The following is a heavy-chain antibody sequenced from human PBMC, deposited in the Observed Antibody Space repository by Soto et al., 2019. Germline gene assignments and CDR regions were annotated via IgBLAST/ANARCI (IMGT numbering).Heavy chain of an antibody. CDR1: GFTVGNNY. CDR2: IYSTGTT. CDR3: AKDGRGSGSHYNSFGY. Sequence: EVQLVESGGGLIQPGGSLKLSCAASGFTVGNNYMSWVRQAPGKGLEWGSLIYSTGTTKYADSVKGRFTVSRDNAKNTLDLQMNSLRAEDTAVYYCAKDGRGSGSHYNSFGYWGQGTLVTVSS. V-gene: IGHV3-53*01. D-gene: IGHD3-10*01. J-gene: IGHJ4*02.